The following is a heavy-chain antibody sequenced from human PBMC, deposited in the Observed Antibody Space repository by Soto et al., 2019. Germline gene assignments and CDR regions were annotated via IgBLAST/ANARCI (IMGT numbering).Heavy chain of an antibody. CDR1: GFTFSSYA. CDR3: ASPAGAYCSGGSCRDLFDY. J-gene: IGHJ4*02. V-gene: IGHV3-30-3*01. CDR2: ISYDGSNK. D-gene: IGHD2-15*01. Sequence: GGSLRLSCAASGFTFSSYAMHWVRQAPGKGLEWVAVISYDGSNKYYADSVKGRFTISRDNAKNSLYLQMNSLRDEDTAVYYCASPAGAYCSGGSCRDLFDYWGQGTLVTVSS.